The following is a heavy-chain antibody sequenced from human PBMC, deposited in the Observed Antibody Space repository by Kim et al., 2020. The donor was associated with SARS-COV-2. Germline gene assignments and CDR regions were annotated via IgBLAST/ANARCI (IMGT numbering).Heavy chain of an antibody. V-gene: IGHV3-23*01. CDR3: AKDLARITMIVVVTRVFDY. CDR2: ISVSGGST. D-gene: IGHD3-22*01. CDR1: GFTFSSNA. Sequence: GGSLRLSCAASGFTFSSNAMSWGRMAPGKGLEWVSAISVSGGSTSYADPVKGRFTIFRDNSKNTLYLQMNSLRAEDTAVYYCAKDLARITMIVVVTRVFDYWGQGTLVTVSS. J-gene: IGHJ4*02.